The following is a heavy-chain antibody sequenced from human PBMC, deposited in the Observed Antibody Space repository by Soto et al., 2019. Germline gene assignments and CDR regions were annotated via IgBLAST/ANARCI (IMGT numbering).Heavy chain of an antibody. CDR1: GGSISSGGYS. D-gene: IGHD4-17*01. Sequence: QLQLQESGSGLVKPSQTLSLTCAVSGGSISSGGYSWSWIRQPPGKGLEWIGYIYHSGSTYYNPSLKSRVTISVDRSKNQFSLKLSSVTAADTAVYYCARGIGDYGVFDYWGQGTLVTVSS. J-gene: IGHJ4*02. V-gene: IGHV4-30-2*01. CDR2: IYHSGST. CDR3: ARGIGDYGVFDY.